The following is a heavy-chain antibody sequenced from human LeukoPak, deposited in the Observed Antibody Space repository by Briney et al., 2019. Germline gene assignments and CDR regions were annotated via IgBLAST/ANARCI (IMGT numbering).Heavy chain of an antibody. D-gene: IGHD6-19*01. V-gene: IGHV3-21*01. Sequence: GGSLRLSCAASGFTFSSYSMNWVRQAPGKGLEWVSSISSSSSYIYYADSVKGRFTISRDNAKNSLYLQMNSLRAEDTAVYYCARGVGIAVAGDAFDIWGQGTLVTVSS. CDR1: GFTFSSYS. CDR3: ARGVGIAVAGDAFDI. CDR2: ISSSSSYI. J-gene: IGHJ4*02.